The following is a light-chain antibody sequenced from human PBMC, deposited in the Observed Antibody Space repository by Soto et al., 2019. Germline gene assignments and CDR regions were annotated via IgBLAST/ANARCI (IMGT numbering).Light chain of an antibody. J-gene: IGLJ2*01. CDR1: NIGSKS. CDR2: YDS. V-gene: IGLV3-21*04. Sequence: SYELTQPPSVSVAPGKTARITCGGNNIGSKSVHWYQQKPGQAPVLVIDYDSDRPSGIPERFSGSNSGNMATLTISRVEAGDEADYYCQVWDSSSDHVVFGGGTKLTVL. CDR3: QVWDSSSDHVV.